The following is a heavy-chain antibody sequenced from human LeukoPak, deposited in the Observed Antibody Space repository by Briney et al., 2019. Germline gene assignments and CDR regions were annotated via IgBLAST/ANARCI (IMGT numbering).Heavy chain of an antibody. CDR2: IYYSGST. Sequence: SETLSLTCTVSGVSISSYYWSWIRQPPGKGLEWIGYIYYSGSTNYNPSLKSRVTISVDTSKNQFSLKLSSVTAADTAVYYCASHHPPTYSYLRWSSYFDYWGQGTLVTVSS. CDR1: GVSISSYY. CDR3: ASHHPPTYSYLRWSSYFDY. D-gene: IGHD5-18*01. V-gene: IGHV4-59*12. J-gene: IGHJ4*02.